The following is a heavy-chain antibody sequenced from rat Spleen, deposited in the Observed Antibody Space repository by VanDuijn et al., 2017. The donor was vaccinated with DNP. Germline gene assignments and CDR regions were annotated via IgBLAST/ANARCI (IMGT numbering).Heavy chain of an antibody. CDR1: GFNFNDYW. D-gene: IGHD1-4*01. CDR3: ARVGDPGEAMEA. V-gene: IGHV4-2*01. J-gene: IGHJ4*01. CDR2: INKDSSTI. Sequence: EVKLVESGGGLVQPGRSLKLSCAASGFNFNDYWMGWVRQAPGKGLEWIGEINKDSSTIKYTPSLKDKFTISRDNAQKTLYLQMSKLGSEDTAIYYCARVGDPGEAMEAWGQGTSVTVSS.